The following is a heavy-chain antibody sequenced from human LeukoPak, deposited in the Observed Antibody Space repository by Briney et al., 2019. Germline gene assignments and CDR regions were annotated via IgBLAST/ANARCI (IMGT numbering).Heavy chain of an antibody. D-gene: IGHD5-24*01. Sequence: PGGSLRLSCAASGFTFSSYAMSWVRQAPGKGLEWVSGISGSGGTTYYADSVKGRFTISRDNSKNTLYLQINSLRVEDTAVYYCAKDLEGDYWGQGTLVTVSS. CDR2: ISGSGGTT. V-gene: IGHV3-23*01. J-gene: IGHJ4*02. CDR1: GFTFSSYA. CDR3: AKDLEGDY.